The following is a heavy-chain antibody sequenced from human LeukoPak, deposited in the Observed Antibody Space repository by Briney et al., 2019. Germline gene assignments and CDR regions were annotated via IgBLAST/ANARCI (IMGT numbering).Heavy chain of an antibody. D-gene: IGHD3-3*01. V-gene: IGHV4-59*11. Sequence: PSETLSLTCTVSGGSISNHYWSWIRQPPGKGLEWIGYISYSGSTNYNPSLKSRVTISVDRSKNQFSLKLSSVTAADTAVYYCARGRITIFGVALYYFDYWGQGTLVTVSS. J-gene: IGHJ4*02. CDR3: ARGRITIFGVALYYFDY. CDR2: ISYSGST. CDR1: GGSISNHY.